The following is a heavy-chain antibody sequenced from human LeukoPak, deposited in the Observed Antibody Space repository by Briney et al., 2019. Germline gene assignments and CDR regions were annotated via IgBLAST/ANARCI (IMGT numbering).Heavy chain of an antibody. J-gene: IGHJ4*02. CDR3: SKQRSEVVVAATNY. CDR1: GFTFSSYA. D-gene: IGHD2-15*01. Sequence: GGSLRLSCAASGFTFSSYAMTWVRQAPGKGLDGVSSISGGGDTTYYADSVRGRFTISRDNSKNTLSVQMNNLRAEDTAVYYCSKQRSEVVVAATNYWGQGTLVTVSS. CDR2: ISGGGDTT. V-gene: IGHV3-23*01.